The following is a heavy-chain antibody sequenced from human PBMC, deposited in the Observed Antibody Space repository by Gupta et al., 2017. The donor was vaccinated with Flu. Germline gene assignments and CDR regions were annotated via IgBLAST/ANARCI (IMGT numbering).Heavy chain of an antibody. J-gene: IGHJ4*02. D-gene: IGHD3-16*01. CDR2: IIPILGIA. CDR1: GGTFSSYT. Sequence: QVQLVQSGAEVKKPGSSVRVSCKASGGTFSSYTISWVRQAPGQGLEWMGRIIPILGIANYAQKFQGRVTITADKSTSTAYMELSSLRSEDTAVYYCARAEGGGPPDYWGQGTLVTVSS. V-gene: IGHV1-69*02. CDR3: ARAEGGGPPDY.